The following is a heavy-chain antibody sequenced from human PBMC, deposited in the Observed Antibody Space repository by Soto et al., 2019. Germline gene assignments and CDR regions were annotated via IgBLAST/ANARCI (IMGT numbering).Heavy chain of an antibody. D-gene: IGHD1-26*01. CDR3: ARTPRGQWELPYYYYGMAV. CDR2: ISYDGRNK. J-gene: IGHJ6*02. CDR1: GFTFSSYA. V-gene: IGHV3-30*04. Sequence: QVQLVESGGGVVQPGRSLRLSCAASGFTFSSYAMHWVRQAPGKGMQWVAVISYDGRNKYYADSVKGRFTISRDNSKNTLYLQMNSLRAEDTAVYYCARTPRGQWELPYYYYGMAVWSQGTTVTVSS.